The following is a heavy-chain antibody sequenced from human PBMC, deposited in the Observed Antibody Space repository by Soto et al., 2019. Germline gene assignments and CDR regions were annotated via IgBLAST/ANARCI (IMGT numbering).Heavy chain of an antibody. CDR2: ISAYNGNT. D-gene: IGHD3-22*01. CDR1: GYTFTSYG. V-gene: IGHV1-18*01. Sequence: QVQLVQSGAEVKKPGASVKVSCKASGYTFTSYGISWVRQAPGQGLEWMGWISAYNGNTNYAQKLQGRVTMTTDTSTSTAYMELRSRRSDDTAVYYCARDSLANVDSSGYTLYYYYGMDVWGQGTTVTVSS. J-gene: IGHJ6*02. CDR3: ARDSLANVDSSGYTLYYYYGMDV.